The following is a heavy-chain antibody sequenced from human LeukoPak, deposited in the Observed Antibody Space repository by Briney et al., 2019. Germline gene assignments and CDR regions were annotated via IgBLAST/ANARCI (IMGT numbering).Heavy chain of an antibody. J-gene: IGHJ6*03. CDR2: IYPGDSDT. Sequence: GESLKISCKGSGYSFTSYWIGWVRQMPGKGLEWMGIIYPGDSDTRYSPSFQGQVTISADKSISTAYLQWSSLKASDTGMYYCARRSKRGYSGYDYSYYYYMDVWGKGTTVTVSS. CDR3: ARRSKRGYSGYDYSYYYYMDV. V-gene: IGHV5-51*01. CDR1: GYSFTSYW. D-gene: IGHD5-12*01.